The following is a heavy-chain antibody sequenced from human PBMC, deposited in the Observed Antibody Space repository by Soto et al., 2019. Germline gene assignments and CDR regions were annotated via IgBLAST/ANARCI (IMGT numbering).Heavy chain of an antibody. CDR2: INAGNGNT. J-gene: IGHJ3*02. Sequence: ASVKVSCKASGYTFTSYTIHWVRQAPGQRLEWMGWINAGNGNTKYSQQFQGRVTITRDTSASTAYMELSSLKSEDTAVYYCARSLTGVDAFDIWGQGTMVTVSS. CDR3: ARSLTGVDAFDI. CDR1: GYTFTSYT. D-gene: IGHD7-27*01. V-gene: IGHV1-3*01.